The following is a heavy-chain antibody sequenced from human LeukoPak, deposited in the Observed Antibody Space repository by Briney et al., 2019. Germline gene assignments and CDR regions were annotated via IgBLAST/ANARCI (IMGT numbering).Heavy chain of an antibody. Sequence: SETLSLTCTVSDDSITAYHWDWIRQPAGKGLEWVGRIFSSGSTNYSPSLKSRVTMSVDTSKNYFSLKLTSVTAADTAVYYCAGTWLQRGDAFDVWGQGTMVTVSS. CDR1: DDSITAYH. D-gene: IGHD3-22*01. CDR3: AGTWLQRGDAFDV. V-gene: IGHV4-4*07. J-gene: IGHJ3*01. CDR2: IFSSGST.